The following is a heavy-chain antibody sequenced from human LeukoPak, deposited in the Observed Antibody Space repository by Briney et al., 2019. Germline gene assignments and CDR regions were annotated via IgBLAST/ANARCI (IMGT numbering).Heavy chain of an antibody. CDR2: INHDGRHT. Sequence: GGSLRLSCVASRFNFNNNWMAWARQAPGKGPELVAHINHDGRHTGYVDSVKGRFTISRDNAKSSLYLQLNSLRAEDTAMYYCAKYLSRAFDCWGQGSLITVSS. CDR3: AKYLSRAFDC. CDR1: RFNFNNNW. J-gene: IGHJ4*02. D-gene: IGHD2/OR15-2a*01. V-gene: IGHV3-7*01.